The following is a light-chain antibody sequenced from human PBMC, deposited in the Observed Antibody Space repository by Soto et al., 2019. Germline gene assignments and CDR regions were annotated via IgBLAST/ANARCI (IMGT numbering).Light chain of an antibody. J-gene: IGKJ5*01. CDR1: QSVSSNN. CDR3: QQYDNSIT. CDR2: GAS. V-gene: IGKV3-20*01. Sequence: EIVLTQSPGTLSLSPGEGATLSCRASQSVSSNNLAWYHQKPGQPPRLLIYGASSRATGVPDRFSGSGSGTDFTLTISRLEPEDFAVYYCQQYDNSITFGQGTRLEI.